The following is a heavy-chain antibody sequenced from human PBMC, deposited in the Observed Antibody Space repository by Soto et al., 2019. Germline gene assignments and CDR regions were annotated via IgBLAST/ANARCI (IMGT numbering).Heavy chain of an antibody. Sequence: GGSLRLSCAASGFSFSSYDMHWVRQAAGKGLEWVSVIGTAGDTYYQASVRGRFTISRENAKNSLYLHMNSLRAEDTAVYYCARGRGQEFDYWGQGTLVTVSS. CDR2: IGTAGDT. J-gene: IGHJ4*02. V-gene: IGHV3-13*01. CDR3: ARGRGQEFDY. CDR1: GFSFSSYD.